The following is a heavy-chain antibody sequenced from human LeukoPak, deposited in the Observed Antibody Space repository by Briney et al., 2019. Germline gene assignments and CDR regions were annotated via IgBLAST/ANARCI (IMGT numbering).Heavy chain of an antibody. CDR2: IKQDGSDK. D-gene: IGHD3-10*01. V-gene: IGHV3-7*01. CDR3: ARVLFGDPWFTL. Sequence: PGGSLRLSCEASGFIFSKYWMAWVRQAPGKGLEWVANIKQDGSDKYYEDSVKGRFNISRDNAKNSVFLQMNSLRAGDTAVYYCARVLFGDPWFTLWGQGTLVTVSS. J-gene: IGHJ4*02. CDR1: GFIFSKYW.